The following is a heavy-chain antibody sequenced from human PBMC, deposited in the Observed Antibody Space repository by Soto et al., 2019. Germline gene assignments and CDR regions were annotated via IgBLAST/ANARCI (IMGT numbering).Heavy chain of an antibody. CDR1: AHIFTKHW. Sequence: PGASLTISCQRSAHIFTKHWIAWLRQKPGKGLEWIGIIDPVDSGEGYGPSFEGQVTISGDKSNNTAFLRWDKLKTSDTATYFCARRALDTSGHYYPYNWFDSWGQGTQVTVSS. CDR3: ARRALDTSGHYYPYNWFDS. CDR2: IDPVDSGE. D-gene: IGHD3-22*01. J-gene: IGHJ5*01. V-gene: IGHV5-51*01.